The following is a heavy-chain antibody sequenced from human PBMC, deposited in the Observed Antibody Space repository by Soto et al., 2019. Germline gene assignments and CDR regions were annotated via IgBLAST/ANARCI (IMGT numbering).Heavy chain of an antibody. CDR3: ARDGGVQARFDP. D-gene: IGHD2-8*02. J-gene: IGHJ5*02. Sequence: QVQLVQSGAEVKKPGASVKVSCKASGYTFTSYGISWVRQAPGQGLEWMGWISAYNGNTNDAQKLQGRVTMTTDTSTSTAYMERWRLRYDDTDVCYCARDGGVQARFDPRGQGTLVTVSS. CDR1: GYTFTSYG. CDR2: ISAYNGNT. V-gene: IGHV1-18*01.